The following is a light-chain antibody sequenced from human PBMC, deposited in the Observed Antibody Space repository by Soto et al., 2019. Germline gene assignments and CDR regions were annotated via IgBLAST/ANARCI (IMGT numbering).Light chain of an antibody. CDR3: QQLNSYPLT. J-gene: IGKJ3*01. CDR1: QGISSY. V-gene: IGKV1-9*01. Sequence: IQLTQTPSSQSASVGDRVTMTCRASQGISSYLAWYQQKPGKAPKLLIYAASTLQSGVPSRFSGSGSGTDFTLTISSLQPEDFATYYCQQLNSYPLTFGPGTKVDIK. CDR2: AAS.